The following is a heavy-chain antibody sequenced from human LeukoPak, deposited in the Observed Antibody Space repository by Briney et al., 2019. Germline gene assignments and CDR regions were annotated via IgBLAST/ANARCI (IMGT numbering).Heavy chain of an antibody. V-gene: IGHV3-23*01. CDR1: GFTFSNYA. CDR3: ARDRGTNRGTYAFDI. CDR2: LSGSGGST. D-gene: IGHD3-16*01. J-gene: IGHJ3*02. Sequence: QSGGSLRLSCAASGFTFSNYAMSWVRQAPGKGLEWVSALSGSGGSTYYADSVKGRFTVSRDNPKNTLYLQMNSLRAEDTAVYYCARDRGTNRGTYAFDIWGQGTMVTVSS.